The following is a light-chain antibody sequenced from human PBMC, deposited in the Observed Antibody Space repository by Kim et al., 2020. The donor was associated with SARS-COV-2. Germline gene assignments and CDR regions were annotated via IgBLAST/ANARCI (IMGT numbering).Light chain of an antibody. J-gene: IGKJ2*01. CDR1: QDNRSF. CDR2: DAY. CDR3: LQHVISPYT. V-gene: IGKV1-17*03. Sequence: CASRGDRVTIIWRASQDNRSFLAGFQHTPERVSKRVIWDAYTVQSGVTARFSGSRSETEFTLTLSSLQPGDFATYYCLQHVISPYTFGRETELEI.